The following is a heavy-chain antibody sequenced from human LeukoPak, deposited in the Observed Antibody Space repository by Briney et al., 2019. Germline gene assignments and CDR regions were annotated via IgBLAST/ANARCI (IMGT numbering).Heavy chain of an antibody. V-gene: IGHV3-30*18. D-gene: IGHD6-13*01. CDR1: GFTFSNYN. CDR3: AKDRSSSWALDY. CDR2: TSYDGSNK. Sequence: PGRSLRLSCAASGFTFSNYNMHWVRQAPGKGLEWVAVTSYDGSNKYYVDSVKGRFTISRDNSKNTLYLQMNSLRAEDTAVYYCAKDRSSSWALDYWGQGTLVTVSS. J-gene: IGHJ4*02.